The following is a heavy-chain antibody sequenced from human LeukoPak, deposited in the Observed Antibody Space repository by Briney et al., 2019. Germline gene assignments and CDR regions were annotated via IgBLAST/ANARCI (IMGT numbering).Heavy chain of an antibody. Sequence: GGSLRLSCAASGFTFSSYWMSWVRQAPGKGLEWVANIEQDGSEKYYVDSVKGRFTISRDNAKNSLYLQMNSLRAEDTAVYYCARDTVFRQNWFDPWGQGTLVTVSS. V-gene: IGHV3-7*01. CDR2: IEQDGSEK. CDR1: GFTFSSYW. J-gene: IGHJ5*02. D-gene: IGHD4-11*01. CDR3: ARDTVFRQNWFDP.